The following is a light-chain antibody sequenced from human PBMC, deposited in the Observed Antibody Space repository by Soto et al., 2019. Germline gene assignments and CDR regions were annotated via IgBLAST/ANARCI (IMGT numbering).Light chain of an antibody. V-gene: IGKV3-20*01. CDR1: QNVTSSY. Sequence: EIVLTQSPGTLSLSPRERATLSCRASQNVTSSYLAWYQQKPGQAPRLLIYGASSRATGIPDRFSGSGSGTDFTLTISRLEPEDFAVYYCQQYGSSRWTFGQGTKVEIK. CDR3: QQYGSSRWT. CDR2: GAS. J-gene: IGKJ1*01.